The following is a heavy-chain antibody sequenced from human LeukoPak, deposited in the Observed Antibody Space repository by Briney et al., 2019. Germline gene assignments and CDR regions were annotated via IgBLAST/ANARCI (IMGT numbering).Heavy chain of an antibody. CDR1: GGTFSSYA. V-gene: IGHV1-69*06. CDR3: ARGEGDMIVAFDI. D-gene: IGHD3-22*01. Sequence: SAKVSCKASGGTFSSYAISWVRQAPGQGLEWMGRIIPIFGTANYAQKFQGRVTITADKSTSTAYMELSSLRSEDTAVYYCARGEGDMIVAFDIWGQGTMVTASS. J-gene: IGHJ3*02. CDR2: IIPIFGTA.